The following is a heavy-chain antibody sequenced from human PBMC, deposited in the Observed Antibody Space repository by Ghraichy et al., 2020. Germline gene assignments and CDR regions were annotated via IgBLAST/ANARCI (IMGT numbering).Heavy chain of an antibody. CDR2: IYHSGST. J-gene: IGHJ6*02. V-gene: IGHV4-4*02. CDR3: ARVYGWGIDDYYYYGMDV. Sequence: SETLSLTCAVSGGSISSSNWWSWVRQPPGKGLEWIGEIYHSGSTNYNPSLKSRVTISVDKSKNQFSLKLSSVTAADTAVYYCARVYGWGIDDYYYYGMDVWGQGTTVTVSS. D-gene: IGHD2-8*02. CDR1: GGSISSSNW.